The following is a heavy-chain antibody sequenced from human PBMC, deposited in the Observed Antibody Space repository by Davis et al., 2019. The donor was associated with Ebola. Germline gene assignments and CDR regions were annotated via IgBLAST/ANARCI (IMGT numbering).Heavy chain of an antibody. V-gene: IGHV3-7*01. CDR2: IKQDGSEK. CDR3: ARDSLYSSSSDY. CDR1: GFTFSSYW. J-gene: IGHJ4*02. D-gene: IGHD6-6*01. Sequence: GESLKISCAASGFTFSSYWMAWVRQAPGKGLEWVANIKQDGSEKYYVDSVKGRFTISRDNARNSLFLQMNSLRAEDTAVYYCARDSLYSSSSDYWGQGTLVTVSS.